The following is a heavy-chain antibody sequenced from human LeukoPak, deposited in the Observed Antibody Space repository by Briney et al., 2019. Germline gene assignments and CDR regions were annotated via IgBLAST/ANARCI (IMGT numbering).Heavy chain of an antibody. J-gene: IGHJ4*02. D-gene: IGHD1-26*01. Sequence: GGSLRLSCAASGFTFSSYSMSWVRQAPGKGLEWVSAISGSGGSTYYADSVKGRFTVSRDNSKTTLYLQMNSLRADDTAVYYCAKGGPTGSNYFDFWGQGTLVTVSS. CDR2: ISGSGGST. CDR3: AKGGPTGSNYFDF. CDR1: GFTFSSYS. V-gene: IGHV3-23*01.